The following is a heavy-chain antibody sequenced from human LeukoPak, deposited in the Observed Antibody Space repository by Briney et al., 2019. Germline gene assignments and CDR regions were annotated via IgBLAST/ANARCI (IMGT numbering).Heavy chain of an antibody. J-gene: IGHJ4*02. CDR1: GGSISSYY. Sequence: SETLSFTCTVSGGSISSYYWSWIRQPPGKGLEWIGYIYYSGSTNYNPSLKSRVTISVDTSKNQFSLKLSSVTAADTAVYYCARAYGDYESGFDYWGQGTLVTVSS. V-gene: IGHV4-59*01. CDR2: IYYSGST. D-gene: IGHD4-17*01. CDR3: ARAYGDYESGFDY.